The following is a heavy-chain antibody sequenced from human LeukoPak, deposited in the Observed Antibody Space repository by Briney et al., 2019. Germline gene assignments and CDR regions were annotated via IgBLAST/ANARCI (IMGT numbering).Heavy chain of an antibody. J-gene: IGHJ4*02. CDR3: ARESSWYGEFDY. V-gene: IGHV4-34*01. D-gene: IGHD6-13*01. CDR1: GGSISSHY. Sequence: SETLSLTCTVSGGSISSHYWSWIRQPPGKGLEWIGEINHSGSTNYNPSLKSRVTISVDTSKNQFSLKLSSVTAADTAVYYCARESSWYGEFDYWGQGTLVTVSS. CDR2: INHSGST.